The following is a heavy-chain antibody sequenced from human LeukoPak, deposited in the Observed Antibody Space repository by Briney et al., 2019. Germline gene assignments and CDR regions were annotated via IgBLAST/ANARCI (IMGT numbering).Heavy chain of an antibody. V-gene: IGHV3-23*01. CDR3: AKDLLYNSGWNSFDY. Sequence: GGSLRLSCAASGFPFSIYAMSWVRQAPGKGLEWVSGISGSGGNTYYADSVKGRFTISRDNSKNTLYMQMNSLRAEDTAVYFCAKDLLYNSGWNSFDYWGQGTLVTVSS. CDR1: GFPFSIYA. J-gene: IGHJ4*02. D-gene: IGHD6-19*01. CDR2: ISGSGGNT.